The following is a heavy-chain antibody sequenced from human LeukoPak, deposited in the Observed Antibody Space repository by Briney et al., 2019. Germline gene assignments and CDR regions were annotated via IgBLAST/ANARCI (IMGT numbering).Heavy chain of an antibody. J-gene: IGHJ3*02. CDR2: ISAYNGNT. CDR1: GYTFTSYG. V-gene: IGHV1-18*01. D-gene: IGHD6-25*01. CDR3: AREYVRAQGLSKTAFDI. Sequence: EASVKVSCKASGYTFTSYGISWVRQAPGQGLEWMGWISAYNGNTNYAQKLQGRVTMTTDTSTSTAYMELRSLRSDDTAVYYCAREYVRAQGLSKTAFDIWGQGTMVTVSS.